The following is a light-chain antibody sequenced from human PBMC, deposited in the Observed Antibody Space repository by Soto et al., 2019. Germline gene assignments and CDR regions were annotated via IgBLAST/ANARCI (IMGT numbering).Light chain of an antibody. J-gene: IGKJ5*01. V-gene: IGKV3-11*01. Sequence: EIVLTQFPAILSLSPGQRATLSCRASQSVSSYLAWYQQKPGQAPRLLIYDASNRATGIPARFSGSGSGTDFTLTISSLEPEDFAVYYCQQRSNWPPITFGQGTRLEIK. CDR3: QQRSNWPPIT. CDR2: DAS. CDR1: QSVSSY.